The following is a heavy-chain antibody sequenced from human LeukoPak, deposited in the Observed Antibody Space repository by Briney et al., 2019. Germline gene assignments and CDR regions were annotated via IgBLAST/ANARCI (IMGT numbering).Heavy chain of an antibody. Sequence: PGGSLRLSCAASGFTFSNFGMSWIRQAPRKGLDWVSIISHSGDNTYHADSVKGRFTISRDNSNNTLYLQMNSLRAEDTAIYYCAKYDNSWTYFDSWGQGTLVTVSS. D-gene: IGHD6-13*01. CDR3: AKYDNSWTYFDS. V-gene: IGHV3-23*01. CDR2: ISHSGDNT. J-gene: IGHJ4*02. CDR1: GFTFSNFG.